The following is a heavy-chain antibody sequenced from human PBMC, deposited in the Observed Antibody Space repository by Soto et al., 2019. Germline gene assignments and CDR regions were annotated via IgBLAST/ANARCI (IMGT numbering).Heavy chain of an antibody. CDR3: AKDKLAVAVAAPFDY. D-gene: IGHD6-19*01. J-gene: IGHJ4*02. CDR1: GFTFSSYG. V-gene: IGHV3-30*18. CDR2: ISYDGSNK. Sequence: GGSLRLSCAASGFTFSSYGMHWVRQAPGKGLEWVAVISYDGSNKYYADSVKGRFTISRDNSKNTLYLQMNSLRAEDTAVYYCAKDKLAVAVAAPFDYWGRGTLVTVSS.